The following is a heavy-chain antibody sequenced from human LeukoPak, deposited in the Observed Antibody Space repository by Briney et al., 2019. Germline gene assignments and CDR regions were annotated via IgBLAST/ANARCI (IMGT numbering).Heavy chain of an antibody. CDR1: GGSVSSGSYY. CDR2: IYYSGST. V-gene: IGHV4-61*01. D-gene: IGHD3-10*01. J-gene: IGHJ4*02. CDR3: ARDMVRGPLDY. Sequence: SETLSLTCTVSGGSVSSGSYYWSWIRQPPGKGLGWIGYIYYSGSTNYNPSLKSRVTISVDTSKNQFSLKLSSVTAADTAVYYCARDMVRGPLDYWGQGTLVTVSS.